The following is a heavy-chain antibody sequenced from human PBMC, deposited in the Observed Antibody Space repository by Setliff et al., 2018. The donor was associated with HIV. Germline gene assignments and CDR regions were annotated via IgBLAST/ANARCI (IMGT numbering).Heavy chain of an antibody. CDR3: TTGSNSFWSGYSKH. Sequence: PGGSLRLSCAASGFIFSNARMNWVRQVPGKGLEWVGHIKKKGDGGTRDYAAPVKGRFTISRDDSKNTLYLQMNSLKSEDTAIYYCTTGSNSFWSGYSKHWGQGALVTVSS. V-gene: IGHV3-15*01. D-gene: IGHD3-3*01. CDR2: IKKKGDGGTR. CDR1: GFIFSNAR. J-gene: IGHJ4*02.